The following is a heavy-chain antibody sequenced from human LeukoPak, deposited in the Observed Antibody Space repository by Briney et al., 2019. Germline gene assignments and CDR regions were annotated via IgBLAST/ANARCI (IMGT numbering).Heavy chain of an antibody. D-gene: IGHD3-10*01. CDR1: GFTFSSYW. Sequence: GGSLRLSCTASGFTFSSYWMTWVRQTPEKGLEWVANIRQDGGKKDYVASVKGRFTIPRDNAKNSLYLQMNSLRAEDTAVYYCARYYYASAFDYWGQGTLVTVSS. CDR3: ARYYYASAFDY. V-gene: IGHV3-7*01. CDR2: IRQDGGKK. J-gene: IGHJ4*02.